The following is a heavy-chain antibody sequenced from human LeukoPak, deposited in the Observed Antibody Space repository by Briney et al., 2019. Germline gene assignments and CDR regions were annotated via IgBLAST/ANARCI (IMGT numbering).Heavy chain of an antibody. J-gene: IGHJ6*02. CDR1: GFTFSTYA. V-gene: IGHV3-23*01. CDR3: VPLGGLGYYQYGMDV. Sequence: GGSLRLSCVVSGFTFSTYAMSWVRQAPGKGLEWASGIGGSGGDTFYADSVRGRFTVSRDNSKNTLFLQIDSLRTEDTAVYYCVPLGGLGYYQYGMDVWGRGTMVTVSS. CDR2: IGGSGGDT. D-gene: IGHD3/OR15-3a*01.